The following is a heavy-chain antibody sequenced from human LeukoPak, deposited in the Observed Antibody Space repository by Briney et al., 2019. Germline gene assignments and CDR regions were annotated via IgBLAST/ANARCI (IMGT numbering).Heavy chain of an antibody. CDR2: IGPHSTFT. D-gene: IGHD2/OR15-2a*01. CDR3: VREGEGPLSKDFDY. Sequence: ASVKASCKSSGFTFTHHYIHWVRQGPGQGLEWMGYIGPHSTFTSSPQEFQGRVTMTRDASMSTAYMELTRLTSDDTAVYYCVREGEGPLSKDFDYWGQGTLVTVSS. CDR1: GFTFTHHY. J-gene: IGHJ4*02. V-gene: IGHV1-2*02.